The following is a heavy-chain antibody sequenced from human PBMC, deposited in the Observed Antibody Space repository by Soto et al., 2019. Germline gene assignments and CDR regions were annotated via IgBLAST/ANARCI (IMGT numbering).Heavy chain of an antibody. Sequence: ETLSLTCTVSGGSISSYYWSWLRQPPGKGLEWIGYIYYSGSTNYNPSLKSRVTISVDTSKNQFSLKLSSVTAADTAVYYCARDNYYGSGSYPTGIDYWGQGTLVTVS. D-gene: IGHD3-10*01. CDR2: IYYSGST. CDR1: GGSISSYY. CDR3: ARDNYYGSGSYPTGIDY. J-gene: IGHJ4*02. V-gene: IGHV4-59*01.